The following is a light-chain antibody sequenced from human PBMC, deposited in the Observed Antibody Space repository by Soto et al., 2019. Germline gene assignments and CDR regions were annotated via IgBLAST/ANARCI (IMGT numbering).Light chain of an antibody. Sequence: QSALTQPASVSGSPGLSITISCTGTSSDVGTYNYVSWYQQHPGKAPKLMIYEVSHRPSGISNRFSGSKSGSTASLTISGLPAEDGADYFCSSYTSSSTLVLFGGGTKLTVL. V-gene: IGLV2-14*01. CDR3: SSYTSSSTLVL. J-gene: IGLJ3*02. CDR2: EVS. CDR1: SSDVGTYNY.